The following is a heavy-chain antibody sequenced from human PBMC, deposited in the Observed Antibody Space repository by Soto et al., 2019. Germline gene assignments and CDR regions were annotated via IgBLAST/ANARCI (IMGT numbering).Heavy chain of an antibody. D-gene: IGHD1-26*01. V-gene: IGHV3-23*01. CDR1: GFTFSSNA. Sequence: DVQLLESGGGLVQPGGSLRLSCAASGFTFSSNAMNWVRQAPGKGLVWVSTISGSGTGKYYADSVKGRFTISRDNSRNTLFLQMNNLRAEDAAVYYCAKDRSPGASTWNVYWGQGTLVTVSS. CDR3: AKDRSPGASTWNVY. J-gene: IGHJ4*02. CDR2: ISGSGTGK.